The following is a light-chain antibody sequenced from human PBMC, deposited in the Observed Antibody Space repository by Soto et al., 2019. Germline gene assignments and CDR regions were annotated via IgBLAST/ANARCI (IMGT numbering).Light chain of an antibody. J-gene: IGLJ1*01. CDR2: DVR. V-gene: IGLV2-14*01. Sequence: QSVLAQPASVSGSPGQSITISCTGTSRDVGAYNYVSWYQQNPGKAPKLLIYDVRYRPSGVSNRFSCSKSGNTAYLIISGLQAENEADYYCSSFTSRHTYVFGSGTKLTVL. CDR1: SRDVGAYNY. CDR3: SSFTSRHTYV.